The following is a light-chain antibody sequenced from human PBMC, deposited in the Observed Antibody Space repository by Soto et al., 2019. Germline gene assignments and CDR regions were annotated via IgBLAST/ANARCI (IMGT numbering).Light chain of an antibody. V-gene: IGKV3-20*01. J-gene: IGKJ1*01. Sequence: ILFTHSPSSLSLPPGKRPALSFSASQSVSSRYLAWYQQKPVQAPRVLIYGASSRATRLPDRFSFIGYGTDFTITISRLAAEDFAVYYCQHYANSPPTFGQGTKV. CDR1: QSVSSRY. CDR3: QHYANSPPT. CDR2: GAS.